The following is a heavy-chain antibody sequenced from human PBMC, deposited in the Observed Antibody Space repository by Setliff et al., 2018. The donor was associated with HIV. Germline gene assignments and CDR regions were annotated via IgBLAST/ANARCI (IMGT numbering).Heavy chain of an antibody. Sequence: SETLSLTCTVSSASRSINTYYWSWIRQPPGKGLDWVGNIYYSGTNYNPSLKSRVTISVDTSKHQISLKLNSVTAADTAVYYCARVLLRTNAVYGVVSNWFDPWGQGALVTVSS. CDR1: SASRSINTYY. CDR3: ARVLLRTNAVYGVVSNWFDP. CDR2: IYYSGT. V-gene: IGHV4-59*12. D-gene: IGHD2-8*01. J-gene: IGHJ5*02.